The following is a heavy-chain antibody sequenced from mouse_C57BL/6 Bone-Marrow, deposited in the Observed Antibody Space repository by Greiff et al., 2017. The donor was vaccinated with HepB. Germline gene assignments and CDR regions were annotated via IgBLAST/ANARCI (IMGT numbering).Heavy chain of an antibody. CDR1: GYAFSSSW. CDR3: AGVGAAAFY. J-gene: IGHJ3*01. D-gene: IGHD6-1*01. Sequence: QVQLQQSGPELVKPGASVKISCKASGYAFSSSWMNWVKQRPGKGLEWIGRIYPGDGDTNYNGKFKGKATLTADKSSSTAYMQLSSMTSEDSAVYFCAGVGAAAFYWGQGTLVTVSA. CDR2: IYPGDGDT. V-gene: IGHV1-82*01.